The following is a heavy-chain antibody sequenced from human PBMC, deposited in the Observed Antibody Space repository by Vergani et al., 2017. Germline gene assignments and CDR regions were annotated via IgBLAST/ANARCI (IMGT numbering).Heavy chain of an antibody. J-gene: IGHJ4*02. Sequence: QVQLVQSGPERKSPGASVMVSCKASGYDFSSYGISWVRQAPGQGLEWMGWISAYNGNTNYAQKLQGRVTMTTDTSTSTAYMELRSLRSDDTAVYYCARDRITMVRGALPFDYWGQGTLVTVSS. D-gene: IGHD3-10*01. CDR3: ARDRITMVRGALPFDY. CDR1: GYDFSSYG. V-gene: IGHV1-18*01. CDR2: ISAYNGNT.